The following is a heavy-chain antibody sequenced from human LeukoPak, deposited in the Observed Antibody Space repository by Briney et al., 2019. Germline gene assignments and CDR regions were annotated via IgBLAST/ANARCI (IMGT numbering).Heavy chain of an antibody. J-gene: IGHJ4*02. CDR2: IYSSGTT. CDR3: AREYYYDSSGYPYYFDY. Sequence: MAGGSLRLSCGASGFTFSNYWMSWVRQAPGKGLEWIGRIYSSGTTNYNPSLKSRVTMSVDTSKNQFSLKLSSVTAADTAVYYCAREYYYDSSGYPYYFDYWGQGTLVTVSS. CDR1: GFTFSNYW. D-gene: IGHD3-22*01. V-gene: IGHV4-59*10.